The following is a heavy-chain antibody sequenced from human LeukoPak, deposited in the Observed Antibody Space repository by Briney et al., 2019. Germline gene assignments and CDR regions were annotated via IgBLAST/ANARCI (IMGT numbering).Heavy chain of an antibody. CDR3: ASETYDIGGYYLGYFQH. CDR2: IYYSGST. CDR1: GGSISSYY. Sequence: SETLSLTCTVSGGSISSYYWSWIRQPPGKGLEWIGYIYYSGSTNYNPSLKSRVTISVDTSKNQFSLKLSSVTAADTAVYYCASETYDIGGYYLGYFQHWGQGTLVTVSS. D-gene: IGHD3-22*01. V-gene: IGHV4-59*01. J-gene: IGHJ1*01.